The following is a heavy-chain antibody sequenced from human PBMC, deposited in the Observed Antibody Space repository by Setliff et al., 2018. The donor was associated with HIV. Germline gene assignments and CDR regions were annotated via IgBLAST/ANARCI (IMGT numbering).Heavy chain of an antibody. CDR2: LNYDGVT. CDR1: GGSFSGSY. CDR3: ATTYCRGADCPQMYDY. D-gene: IGHD2-21*02. J-gene: IGHJ4*02. V-gene: IGHV4-34*01. Sequence: SETLSLTCAVYGGSFSGSYWSWIRQPPGKGLEWIGELNYDGVTNHNPSLRSRVTISVDTSRKQWSLRLNSVTAADTAVYYCATTYCRGADCPQMYDYWGQRTLVTVSS.